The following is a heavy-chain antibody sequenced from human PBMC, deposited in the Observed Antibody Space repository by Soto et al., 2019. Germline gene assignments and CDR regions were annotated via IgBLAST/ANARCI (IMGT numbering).Heavy chain of an antibody. CDR3: ATWHEREHAYDV. J-gene: IGHJ3*01. D-gene: IGHD1-1*01. CDR2: LYDVDGS. Sequence: DVQLVESGGGLIQPGESLRLSCAAFGLTISGKKYVAWVRQAPGKGLEWVSALYDVDGSFYADSVKCRFTNSSDSSNTTVYLHMNDLRNDDTGVFYCATWHEREHAYDVWGQGTTVIVSS. V-gene: IGHV3-53*01. CDR1: GLTISGKKY.